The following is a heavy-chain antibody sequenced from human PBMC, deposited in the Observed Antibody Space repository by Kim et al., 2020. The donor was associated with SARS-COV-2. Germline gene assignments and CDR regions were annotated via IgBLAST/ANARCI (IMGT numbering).Heavy chain of an antibody. CDR1: VFTFSGSA. CDR2: IRSKANSYST. CDR3: TSFPATTLSLWYSFD. D-gene: IGHD1-1*01. Sequence: GGSLRLSCAASVFTFSGSAIHWVRQASGKVLAWVGLIRSKANSYSTSYAASVRVRFTISRDYSKNTAYLQMNNLKTEDTALYYCTSFPATTLSLWYSFD. J-gene: IGHJ3*02. V-gene: IGHV3-73*01.